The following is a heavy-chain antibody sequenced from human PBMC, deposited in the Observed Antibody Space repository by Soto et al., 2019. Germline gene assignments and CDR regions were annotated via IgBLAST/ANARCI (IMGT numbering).Heavy chain of an antibody. CDR2: IYPGDSDL. J-gene: IGHJ4*02. D-gene: IGHD5-12*01. V-gene: IGHV5-51*01. CDR1: GYSFTHYW. Sequence: PGESLKISCQASGYSFTHYWIGWVRQMPGKGLEWMGMIYPGDSDLRYSPSFQGQVTISADKSISTADLQWRSLKASDIAMYYCAAYSGSSGRHFDYWGQGAQVTVS. CDR3: AAYSGSSGRHFDY.